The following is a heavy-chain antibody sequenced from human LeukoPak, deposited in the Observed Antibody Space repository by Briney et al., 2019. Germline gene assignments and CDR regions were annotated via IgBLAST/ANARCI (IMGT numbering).Heavy chain of an antibody. CDR3: ASYLVVVPD. J-gene: IGHJ4*02. V-gene: IGHV3-48*01. D-gene: IGHD2-2*01. Sequence: PGGSLRLSCAASGFTFSSYSMNWVRQAPGKGLEWVSYISSSSSSTIYYADSVKGRFTISRDNAKNSLYLQMNSLRAEDTAVYYCASYLVVVPDWGQGTLVTVSS. CDR2: ISSSSSSTI. CDR1: GFTFSSYS.